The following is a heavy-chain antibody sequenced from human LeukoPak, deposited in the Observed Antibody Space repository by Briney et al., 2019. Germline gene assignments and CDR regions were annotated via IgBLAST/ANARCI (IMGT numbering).Heavy chain of an antibody. Sequence: GGSLRLSCAASGFTFSSYAMSWVRQAPGKGLEWVSAISGSGGSTYYADSVKGRFTISRDNSKNTLYLQMNSLRAEDTAVYYCAKAVTGYYYDSSGYYLFDYWGQGTLVTVSS. CDR3: AKAVTGYYYDSSGYYLFDY. D-gene: IGHD3-22*01. CDR2: ISGSGGST. V-gene: IGHV3-23*01. J-gene: IGHJ4*02. CDR1: GFTFSSYA.